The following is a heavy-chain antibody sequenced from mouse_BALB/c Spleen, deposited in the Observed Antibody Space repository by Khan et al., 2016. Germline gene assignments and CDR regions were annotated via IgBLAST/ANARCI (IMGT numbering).Heavy chain of an antibody. V-gene: IGHV1S81*02. Sequence: QVQLQQPGAELVKPGASVKLSCKASGYTFTSYHMYWVKQRPGQGLEWIGGINPSNGDTKFNEKFKNKATVTVDKSSSTAYMQLSSLTSDGSAVYYCTREGAFAYWGQGTLVTVSA. CDR2: INPSNGDT. CDR3: TREGAFAY. CDR1: GYTFTSYH. J-gene: IGHJ3*01.